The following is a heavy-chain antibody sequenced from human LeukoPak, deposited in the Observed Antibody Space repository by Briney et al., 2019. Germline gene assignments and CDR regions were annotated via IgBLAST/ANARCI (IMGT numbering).Heavy chain of an antibody. CDR3: ARIEVGGTLDY. CDR1: GGSISSSSYY. V-gene: IGHV4-39*01. Sequence: KPSETLSLTCTVSGGSISSSSYYWGWIRQPPGKGLEWIGSIYYSGSTYYNPSLKSRVTISVDTSRNQFSLKLSSVTAADTAVYYCARIEVGGTLDYWGQGTLVTVSS. CDR2: IYYSGST. D-gene: IGHD1-26*01. J-gene: IGHJ4*02.